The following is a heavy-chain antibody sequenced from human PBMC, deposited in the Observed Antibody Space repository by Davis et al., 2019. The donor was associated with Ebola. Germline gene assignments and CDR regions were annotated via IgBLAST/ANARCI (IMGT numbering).Heavy chain of an antibody. CDR3: ARLGVYQLLYYYYMDV. D-gene: IGHD2-2*01. CDR1: GYSFTSYW. J-gene: IGHJ6*03. Sequence: GESLKISCKGSGYSFTSYWIGWVRQMPGKGLEWMGIIYPGDSYTRYSPSFQGQVTISADKSLSTAYLQWSSQKASDTAMYYCARLGVYQLLYYYYMDVWGKGTTVTVSS. V-gene: IGHV5-51*01. CDR2: IYPGDSYT.